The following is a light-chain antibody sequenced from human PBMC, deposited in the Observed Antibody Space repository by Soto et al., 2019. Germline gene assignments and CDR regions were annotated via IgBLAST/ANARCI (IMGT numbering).Light chain of an antibody. V-gene: IGLV4-69*01. CDR1: SGHSSYA. CDR3: QTWGTGIVL. J-gene: IGLJ2*01. Sequence: QLELTQSPSASASLGASVKLTCTLSSGHSSYAIAWHQQQPEKGPRYLMKLNSDGSHSKGDGIPDRFSGSSSGAERYLTISSLQSEDEADYYCQTWGTGIVLFGGGTKLTVL. CDR2: LNSDGSH.